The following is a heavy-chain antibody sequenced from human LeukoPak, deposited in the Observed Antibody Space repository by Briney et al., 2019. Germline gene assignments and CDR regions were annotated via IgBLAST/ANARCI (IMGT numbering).Heavy chain of an antibody. J-gene: IGHJ6*02. Sequence: GGSLRLSCAASGFTFSRHWMSWVRQAPGKGLEGVGNIREDGNEKYYVDSVRGRFAISRDNARTSVYLEMSSLRAEDTAVYYCARILSRSSYDTMDVWGQGTTVTVSS. D-gene: IGHD3-10*01. CDR2: IREDGNEK. V-gene: IGHV3-7*01. CDR3: ARILSRSSYDTMDV. CDR1: GFTFSRHW.